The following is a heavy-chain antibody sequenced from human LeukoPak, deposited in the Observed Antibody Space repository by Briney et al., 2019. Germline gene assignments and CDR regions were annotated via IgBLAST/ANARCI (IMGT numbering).Heavy chain of an antibody. J-gene: IGHJ5*02. CDR2: ISSSSRYI. V-gene: IGHV3-21*01. Sequence: GGSLRLSCAASGFTFSSYSMNWVRQAPGKGLEWVSSISSSSRYIYYADSVKGRFTISRDNAKNSLYLQMNSLRAEDTAVYYCARERYSSSWYQFRANWFDPWGQGTLVTVSS. CDR1: GFTFSSYS. CDR3: ARERYSSSWYQFRANWFDP. D-gene: IGHD6-13*01.